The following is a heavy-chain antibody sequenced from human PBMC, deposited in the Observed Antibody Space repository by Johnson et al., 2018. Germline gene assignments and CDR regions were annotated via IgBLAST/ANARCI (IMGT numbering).Heavy chain of an antibody. CDR3: TRRSTSGLNRPGGMNV. CDR2: IRSKANSYAT. V-gene: IGHV3-73*01. Sequence: VQLVESGVGVVQPGRSLRLSCAASGFTFSSYAMHWVRQAPGKGLEWVGRIRSKANSYATAYAASVKGRFTISRDDSKNTAYLQMNSLKTEDTAVYYCTRRSTSGLNRPGGMNVWGQGTTVTVSS. J-gene: IGHJ6*02. CDR1: GFTFSSYA. D-gene: IGHD3-16*01.